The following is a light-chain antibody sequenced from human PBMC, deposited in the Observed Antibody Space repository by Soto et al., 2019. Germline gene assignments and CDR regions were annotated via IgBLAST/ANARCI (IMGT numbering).Light chain of an antibody. J-gene: IGKJ3*01. CDR2: SAS. Sequence: DIQMTQSPSFVSASVGDRVTLTCRASQYISTWLAWYQQRLGEAPRLLIFSASTLKNGIPDRFSGSGSGTDFTLTISGLQPEDFATYYGQQGRTSPFSFGPGTKV. CDR3: QQGRTSPFS. CDR1: QYISTW. V-gene: IGKV1D-12*01.